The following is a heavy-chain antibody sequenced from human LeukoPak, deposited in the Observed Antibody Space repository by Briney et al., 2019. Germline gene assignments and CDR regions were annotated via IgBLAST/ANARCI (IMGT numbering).Heavy chain of an antibody. V-gene: IGHV1-18*01. CDR2: ISAYNGNT. D-gene: IGHD6-13*01. Sequence: ASVKVSCKASGGTFSSYAISWVRRAPGQGLEWMGWISAYNGNTNYAQKLQGRVTMTTDTSTSTAYMELRSLRSDDTAVYYCARNSSSWQTDYWGQGTLVTVSS. CDR3: ARNSSSWQTDY. CDR1: GGTFSSYA. J-gene: IGHJ4*02.